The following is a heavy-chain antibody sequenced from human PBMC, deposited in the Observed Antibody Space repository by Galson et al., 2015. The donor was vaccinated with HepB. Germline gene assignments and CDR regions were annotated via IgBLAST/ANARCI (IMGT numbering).Heavy chain of an antibody. CDR2: INAGNGNT. V-gene: IGHV1-3*01. J-gene: IGHJ5*02. CDR1: GYTFTSYA. D-gene: IGHD4-17*01. CDR3: ARGHDYGDNNWFDP. Sequence: SVKVSCKASGYTFTSYAMHWVRQAPGQRLEWMGWINAGNGNTKYSQKFQGRVTITRDTSASTAYMELSSLRSEDTAVYYCARGHDYGDNNWFDPWGQGTLVTVSS.